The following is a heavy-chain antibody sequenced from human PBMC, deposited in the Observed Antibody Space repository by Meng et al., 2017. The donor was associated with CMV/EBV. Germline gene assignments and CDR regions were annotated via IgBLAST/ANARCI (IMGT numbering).Heavy chain of an antibody. J-gene: IGHJ4*02. CDR3: ARESRTAMVFGYSYGSDY. CDR1: FGSYA. V-gene: IGHV3-23*01. D-gene: IGHD5-18*01. Sequence: FGSYAMTWVRQAPGKGLAWVSTMSGGGGSSYYADSVKGRFTISRDNSKNTLYLQMNSLRAEDTAVYYCARESRTAMVFGYSYGSDYWGQGTLVTVSS. CDR2: MSGGGGSS.